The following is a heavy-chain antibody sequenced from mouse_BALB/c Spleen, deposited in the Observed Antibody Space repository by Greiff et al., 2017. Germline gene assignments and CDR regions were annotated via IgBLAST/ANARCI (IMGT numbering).Heavy chain of an antibody. J-gene: IGHJ3*01. V-gene: IGHV5-6-3*01. CDR2: INSNGGST. D-gene: IGHD2-2*01. Sequence: DVQLQESGGGLVQPGGSLKLSCAASGFTFSSYGMSWVRQTPDKRLELVATINSNGGSTYYPDSVKGRFTISRDNAKNTLYLQMSSLKSEDTAMYYCARGDYGYDDGFAYWGQGTLVTVSA. CDR1: GFTFSSYG. CDR3: ARGDYGYDDGFAY.